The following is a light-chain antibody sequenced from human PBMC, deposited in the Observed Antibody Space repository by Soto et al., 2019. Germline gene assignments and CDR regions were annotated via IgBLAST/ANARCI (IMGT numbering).Light chain of an antibody. CDR3: QSYDSSLSALWV. J-gene: IGLJ3*02. CDR2: GNS. V-gene: IGLV1-40*01. Sequence: QPVLTQPPSVSGAPGQRVTISCTGSSSNIGAGYDVHWYQQLPGTAPKLLIYGNSNRPSGVPDRFSGSKSGTSASLAITGLQAVDEADYYCQSYDSSLSALWVFGGGTTLTVL. CDR1: SSNIGAGYD.